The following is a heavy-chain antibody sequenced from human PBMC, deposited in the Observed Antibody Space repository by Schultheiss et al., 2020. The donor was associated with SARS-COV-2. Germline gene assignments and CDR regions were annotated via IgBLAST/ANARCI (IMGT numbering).Heavy chain of an antibody. V-gene: IGHV4-59*01. J-gene: IGHJ6*02. CDR1: GGSISSYY. D-gene: IGHD6-19*01. Sequence: SETLSLTCTVSGGSISSYYWSWIRQPPGKGLEWIGYIYYSGSTYYNPSLKSRVTISVDTSKNQFSLKLSSVTAADTALYYCAREGYSSDLYYYYGMDVWGQGTTVTVSS. CDR3: AREGYSSDLYYYYGMDV. CDR2: IYYSGST.